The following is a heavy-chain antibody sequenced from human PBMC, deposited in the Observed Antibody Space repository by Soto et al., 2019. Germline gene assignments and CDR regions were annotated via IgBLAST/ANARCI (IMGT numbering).Heavy chain of an antibody. CDR3: ARYRRGTGWYYLDY. D-gene: IGHD6-19*01. Sequence: QVQLQESGPGLVKPSETLSLTCTVSGASTSGNYWSWIRQPPGKGLEWIGYIYDSGSTNYSPSLQSXVSXSVDRSKNQFSLALTSVTAADTALYFCARYRRGTGWYYLDYWGQGILVTVSS. CDR2: IYDSGST. V-gene: IGHV4-59*01. CDR1: GASTSGNY. J-gene: IGHJ4*02.